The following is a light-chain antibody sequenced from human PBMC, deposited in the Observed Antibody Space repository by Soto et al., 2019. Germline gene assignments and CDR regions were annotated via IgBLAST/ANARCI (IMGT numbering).Light chain of an antibody. J-gene: IGLJ2*01. V-gene: IGLV1-44*01. CDR2: SNN. CDR1: SSNIGGNT. CDR3: ASWDDSLNAPI. Sequence: QSVLTQPPSASGTPGQRVTISCAGSSSNIGGNTVNWYRQYPGTAPKLVIYSNNQRPSGVPDRFSGSKSGTSASLAISGLQSDDEADYYCASWDDSLNAPIFGGGTKVTVL.